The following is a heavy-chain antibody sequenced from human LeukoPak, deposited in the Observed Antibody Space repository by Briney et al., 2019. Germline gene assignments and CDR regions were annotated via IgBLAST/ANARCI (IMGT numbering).Heavy chain of an antibody. D-gene: IGHD6-19*01. V-gene: IGHV4-59*01. CDR1: GGSISSYY. J-gene: IGHJ3*02. CDR3: ARDIAVGPGDAFDI. Sequence: SETLSLTCTVSGGSISSYYWSWIRQPPGKGLEWIGYIYYSGSTNYNPSLKSRVTISVDTSKNQFSLKLSSVTAADTAVYYCARDIAVGPGDAFDIWAKGQWSPSLQ. CDR2: IYYSGST.